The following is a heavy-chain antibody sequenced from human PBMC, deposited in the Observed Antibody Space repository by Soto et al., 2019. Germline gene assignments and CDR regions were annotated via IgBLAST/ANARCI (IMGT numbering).Heavy chain of an antibody. J-gene: IGHJ4*02. V-gene: IGHV3-53*01. D-gene: IGHD1-26*01. CDR3: SREGRGIGRLSLFEK. Sequence: PXESLSLPCAVSGGTINSDYANWIRQTPGKGLEWVASIYSGETTYYADSVSGRFTISSDTSKNTLYFQLSSLRIDDTAVYYCSREGRGIGRLSLFEKWGQGVLVTVSS. CDR2: IYSGETT. CDR1: GGTINSDY.